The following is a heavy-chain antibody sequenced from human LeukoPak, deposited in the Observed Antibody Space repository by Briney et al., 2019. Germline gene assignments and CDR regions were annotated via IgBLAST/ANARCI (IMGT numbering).Heavy chain of an antibody. Sequence: QPGGSLRLSCAVSGFIGYDGYMNWVRQAPGRGLEWLSVIYRGGVTYYADSVKGRFFISRDDSKNTWHLQLNSLKTEDTAVYYCAGASSDGVLIDATSFDLWGQGTLVSVSS. CDR1: GFIGYDGY. CDR3: AGASSDGVLIDATSFDL. CDR2: IYRGGVT. V-gene: IGHV3-66*01. J-gene: IGHJ4*02. D-gene: IGHD2-15*01.